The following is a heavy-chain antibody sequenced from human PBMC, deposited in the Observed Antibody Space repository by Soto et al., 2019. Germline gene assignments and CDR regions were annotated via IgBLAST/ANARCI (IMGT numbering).Heavy chain of an antibody. Sequence: QVQLVESGGGVVQPGRSLRLSCAASGFSFSSYGMHWVRQAPGKGLEWVAVIWYDGSNKHYRDSGKGRITIFRDKSKNSLFLQMINMRVEDTAVYYCARDGGGMDVWGQWSTVTVSS. J-gene: IGHJ6*02. CDR3: ARDGGGMDV. CDR1: GFSFSSYG. CDR2: IWYDGSNK. D-gene: IGHD3-16*01. V-gene: IGHV3-33*01.